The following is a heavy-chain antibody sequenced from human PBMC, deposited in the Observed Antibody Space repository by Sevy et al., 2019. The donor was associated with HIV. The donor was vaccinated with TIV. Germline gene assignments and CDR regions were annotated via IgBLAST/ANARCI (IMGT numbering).Heavy chain of an antibody. CDR2: ISYDGSKK. CDR1: GFTFSDYG. D-gene: IGHD2-21*01. CDR3: ARAEAYFYDNGGQDNWFDP. Sequence: GGSLRLSCAASGFTFSDYGMHWVRQAPGKGLEWVAVISYDGSKKHYVDSVKGRFSVSRDNSKNTLFLQMNRLRVEDTAVYYCARAEAYFYDNGGQDNWFDPWGQGTLVTVSS. J-gene: IGHJ5*02. V-gene: IGHV3-30*03.